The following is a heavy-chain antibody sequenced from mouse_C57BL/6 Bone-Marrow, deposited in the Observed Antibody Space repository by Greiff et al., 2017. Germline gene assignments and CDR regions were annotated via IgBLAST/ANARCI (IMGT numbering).Heavy chain of an antibody. CDR1: GYNITSYW. CDR2: IHTYSGST. D-gene: IGHD2-3*01. CDR3: AREGWLLPPCAD. J-gene: IGHJ3*01. V-gene: IGHV1-64*01. Sequence: QVQLQQPGAELVKPGASVKLSCKASGYNITSYWLHWVKQRLGQGLEWFGMIHTYSGSTNYNEKFKSKATLTVDNSSSTAYMQLSSLTSEDSAVYYCAREGWLLPPCADWGQGTLVTVSA.